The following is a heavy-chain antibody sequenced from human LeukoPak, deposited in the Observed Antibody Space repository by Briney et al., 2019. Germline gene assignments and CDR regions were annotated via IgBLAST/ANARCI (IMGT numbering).Heavy chain of an antibody. CDR1: GGSFSGYY. Sequence: SETLSLTCAVYGGSFSGYYWSWIRQPPGKWLEWIGEINHSGSTNYNPSLKSRDTISVDTSKNQFSLKLSSVTAADTAVYYCARGVEHDYWGQGTLVTVSS. J-gene: IGHJ4*02. V-gene: IGHV4-34*01. CDR2: INHSGST. CDR3: ARGVEHDY.